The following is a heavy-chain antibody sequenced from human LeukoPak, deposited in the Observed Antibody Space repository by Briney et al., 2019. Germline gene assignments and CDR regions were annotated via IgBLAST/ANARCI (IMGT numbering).Heavy chain of an antibody. CDR1: GFIFSHYG. CDR3: ARGWLAETTVVTPYNY. CDR2: IQNDASTE. V-gene: IGHV3-33*05. J-gene: IGHJ4*02. Sequence: GSLRLSCAASGFIFSHYGMHWVRQAPGKGLEWVAVIQNDASTENFADSVKGRFTISRDNSKNTVFLQMNSLRVEDTAVYYCARGWLAETTVVTPYNYWGQGTLVTVSS. D-gene: IGHD4-23*01.